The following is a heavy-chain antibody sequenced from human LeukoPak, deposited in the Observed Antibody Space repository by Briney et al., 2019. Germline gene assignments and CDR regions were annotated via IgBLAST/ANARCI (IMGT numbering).Heavy chain of an antibody. CDR2: TYYRSKWYN. CDR1: GDSVSSNSVT. Sequence: SQTLSLTCAISGDSVSSNSVTWNWIRQSPSRGLEWLGRTYYRSKWYNDYAVSVKSRITINPDTSKNQSSLQLNSVTPEDTAVYYCTRAGSYGYYWYFDLWGRGTLVTVSS. J-gene: IGHJ2*01. V-gene: IGHV6-1*01. D-gene: IGHD5-18*01. CDR3: TRAGSYGYYWYFDL.